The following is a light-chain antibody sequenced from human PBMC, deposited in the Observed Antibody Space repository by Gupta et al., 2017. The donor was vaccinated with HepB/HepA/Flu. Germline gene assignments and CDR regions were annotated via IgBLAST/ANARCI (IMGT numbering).Light chain of an antibody. CDR2: DAS. J-gene: IGKJ5*01. Sequence: HSPATLSLSPGERATLSCRASQSVSSYLAWYQQKPGQAPRLLIYDASNRATGIPARFSGSGSGTDFTLTISSREPEDFAVYYCQQRSNWPPITFGQGTRLEIK. CDR1: QSVSSY. V-gene: IGKV3-11*01. CDR3: QQRSNWPPIT.